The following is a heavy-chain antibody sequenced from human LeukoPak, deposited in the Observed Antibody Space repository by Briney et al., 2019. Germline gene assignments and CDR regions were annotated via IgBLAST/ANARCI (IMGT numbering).Heavy chain of an antibody. D-gene: IGHD2-15*01. CDR3: AKEQEIWQLPLTHAFDI. Sequence: PGRSLRLSCAASGFTFSSYAMHWVRQAPGKGLEWVAVISYDGSNKYYADSVKGRFTISRDNSKNTLYLQMNSLRAEDTAVYYCAKEQEIWQLPLTHAFDIWGQGTMVTVSS. CDR1: GFTFSSYA. J-gene: IGHJ3*02. V-gene: IGHV3-30-3*01. CDR2: ISYDGSNK.